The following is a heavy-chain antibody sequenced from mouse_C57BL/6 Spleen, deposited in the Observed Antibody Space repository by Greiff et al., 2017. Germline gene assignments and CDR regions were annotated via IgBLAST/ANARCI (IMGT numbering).Heavy chain of an antibody. J-gene: IGHJ2*01. CDR2: IDPSDSYT. V-gene: IGHV1-69*01. CDR1: GYTFTSYW. D-gene: IGHD3-1*01. CDR3: ARKFVGSFFDY. Sequence: QVQLQQPGAELVMPGASVKLSCKASGYTFTSYWMHWVKQRPGQGLEWIGEIDPSDSYTNYNQKFKGKSTLTGDKSSSTAYMQRSSLTSEDSAVDYCARKFVGSFFDYWGQGTTLTVSS.